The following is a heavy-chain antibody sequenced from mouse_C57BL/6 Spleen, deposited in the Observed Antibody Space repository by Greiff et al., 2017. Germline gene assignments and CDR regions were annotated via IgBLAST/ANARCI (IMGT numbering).Heavy chain of an antibody. CDR3: ARSEGYYSNSFAY. V-gene: IGHV1-54*01. CDR2: INPGSGGT. Sequence: LQESGAELVRPGTSVKVSCKASGYAFTNYLIEWVKQRPGQGLEWIGVINPGSGGTNYNEKFKGKATLTADKSSSTAYMQLSSLTSEDSAVYFCARSEGYYSNSFAYWGQGTLVTVSA. CDR1: GYAFTNYL. D-gene: IGHD2-5*01. J-gene: IGHJ3*01.